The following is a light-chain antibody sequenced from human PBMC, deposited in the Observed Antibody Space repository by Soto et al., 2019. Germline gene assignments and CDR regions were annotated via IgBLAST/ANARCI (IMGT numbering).Light chain of an antibody. CDR3: QQYNMWPHT. CDR2: GAS. CDR1: QTVSSSY. Sequence: DIVLTQSPGTLSLSPGERATLSCRASQTVSSSYLAWYQQKPGQAPRLLIYGASTRAAGIPDRFSGSGSGTDFTLTISRLEPEDFAVYYCQQYNMWPHTFGQGTKLEIK. V-gene: IGKV3-20*01. J-gene: IGKJ2*01.